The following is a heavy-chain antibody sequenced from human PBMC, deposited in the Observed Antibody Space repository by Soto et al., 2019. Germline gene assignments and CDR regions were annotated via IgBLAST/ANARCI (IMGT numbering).Heavy chain of an antibody. V-gene: IGHV1-46*01. D-gene: IGHD1-26*01. CDR2: INPSGGST. CDR1: GYTFTSYY. CDR3: ARTQGATNHFDY. Sequence: QVQLVQSGAEVKKPGASVKVSCKASGYTFTSYYMHWVRQAPGQGLECMGIINPSGGSTSYAQKFQGRVTMTRDTSTSTVYMELSSLRSEDTAVYYCARTQGATNHFDYWGQGTLVTVSS. J-gene: IGHJ4*02.